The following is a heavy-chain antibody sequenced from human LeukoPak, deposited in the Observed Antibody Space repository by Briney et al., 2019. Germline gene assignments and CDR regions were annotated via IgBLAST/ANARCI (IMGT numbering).Heavy chain of an antibody. J-gene: IGHJ4*02. Sequence: EASVKVSCKASGYNFTSYYMYWVRQAPGQGLEWMGIINPSGGSTSYAQKFQGRVTMTRDTSTSTVYMELSSLRSEDTAVYYCARDSGMVRGTVDYWGQGTLVTVSS. CDR1: GYNFTSYY. V-gene: IGHV1-46*01. CDR3: ARDSGMVRGTVDY. CDR2: INPSGGST. D-gene: IGHD3-10*01.